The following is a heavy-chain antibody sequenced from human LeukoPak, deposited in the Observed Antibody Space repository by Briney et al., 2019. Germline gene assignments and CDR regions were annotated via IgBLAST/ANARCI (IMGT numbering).Heavy chain of an antibody. CDR1: GGSLNNYY. V-gene: IGHV4-59*08. CDR2: IHYTGTT. J-gene: IGHJ4*02. Sequence: PSETLSLTCTVSGGSLNNYYWSWIRQPPGKGLEWIGEIHYTGTTNYNPSFTSRVTMSVDTSKNQFSLKLSSVTAADTAVYYCARLPSYYYDSSGYYERGFFFDYWGQGTLVTVSS. D-gene: IGHD3-22*01. CDR3: ARLPSYYYDSSGYYERGFFFDY.